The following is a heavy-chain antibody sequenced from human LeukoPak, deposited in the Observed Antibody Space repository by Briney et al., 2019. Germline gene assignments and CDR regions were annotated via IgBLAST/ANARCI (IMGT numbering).Heavy chain of an antibody. J-gene: IGHJ5*02. CDR2: IIPIFGTA. V-gene: IGHV1-69*05. Sequence: SVKVSCKASGGTFSSYAISWVRQAPGQGLEWMGGIIPIFGTANYAQKFQGRVTITTDESTSTAYVELSSPRSEDTAVYYCARGGMRGVSGPSWFDPWGQGTLVTVSS. CDR1: GGTFSSYA. D-gene: IGHD3-10*01. CDR3: ARGGMRGVSGPSWFDP.